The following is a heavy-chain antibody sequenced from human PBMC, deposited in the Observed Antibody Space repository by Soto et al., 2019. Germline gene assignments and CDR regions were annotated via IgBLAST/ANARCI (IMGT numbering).Heavy chain of an antibody. Sequence: VASVKVSCKASGYVFSSYGFSWVRQAPGQGLEWMGWISPYNGKTKYAQKFQARATVTTDTSTTTAYMELRSLRFDDTAVYYCARLHYDTSGYLIGAVDIWGQGIMVTVSS. D-gene: IGHD3-22*01. J-gene: IGHJ3*02. CDR1: GYVFSSYG. CDR3: ARLHYDTSGYLIGAVDI. CDR2: ISPYNGKT. V-gene: IGHV1-18*04.